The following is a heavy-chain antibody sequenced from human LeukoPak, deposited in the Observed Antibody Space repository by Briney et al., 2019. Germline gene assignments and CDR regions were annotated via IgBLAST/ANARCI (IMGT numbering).Heavy chain of an antibody. Sequence: PGGSLRLSCAASGFTFSSYGMHWVRQAPGQGLEWVAFIRLDGSNKYYADSVKGRFSISRDNSKNTLYLQMNSLRAEDTAVYYCAKDPVGVVVTGTLDYWGQGTLVTVSS. V-gene: IGHV3-30*02. CDR3: AKDPVGVVVTGTLDY. D-gene: IGHD4-23*01. CDR2: IRLDGSNK. CDR1: GFTFSSYG. J-gene: IGHJ4*02.